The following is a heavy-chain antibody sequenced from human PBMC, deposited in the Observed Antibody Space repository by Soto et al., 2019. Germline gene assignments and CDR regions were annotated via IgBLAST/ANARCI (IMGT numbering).Heavy chain of an antibody. CDR1: GGSISSSSYY. CDR2: IYYSGST. J-gene: IGHJ4*02. CDR3: AWSLYSKFDY. D-gene: IGHD6-13*01. V-gene: IGHV4-39*01. Sequence: SETLSLTCTVSGGSISSSSYYWGWIRQPPGKGLEWIGSIYYSGSTYYNPSLKSRVTISVDTSKNQFSLKLSSVTAADTAVYYCAWSLYSKFDYWGQGTLVTVSS.